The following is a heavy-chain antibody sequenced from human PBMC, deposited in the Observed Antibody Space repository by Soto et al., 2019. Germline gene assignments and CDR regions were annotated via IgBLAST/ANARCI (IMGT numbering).Heavy chain of an antibody. CDR2: IYYSGST. D-gene: IGHD5-18*01. J-gene: IGHJ5*02. Sequence: QLLESGPGLVKPSETLSLTCTVSGGSISSSSYYWGWIRQPPGKGLEWIGSIYYSGSTYYNPSLKSRVTISVDTSKNQFSLKLSSVTAADTAVYYCARQGGYSPLGWFDPWGQGTLVTVSS. CDR1: GGSISSSSYY. V-gene: IGHV4-39*01. CDR3: ARQGGYSPLGWFDP.